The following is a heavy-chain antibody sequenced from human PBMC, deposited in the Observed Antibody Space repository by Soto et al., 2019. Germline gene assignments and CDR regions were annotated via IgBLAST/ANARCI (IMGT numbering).Heavy chain of an antibody. V-gene: IGHV3-33*01. J-gene: IGHJ4*02. CDR2: IWYDGSNK. CDR1: GFTFSSYG. CDR3: ARDHLGFGIDY. D-gene: IGHD3-10*01. Sequence: QVQLVESGGGVVQPGRSLRLSCAASGFTFSSYGMHCVRQAPGKGLEWVAVIWYDGSNKYYADSVKGRFTISRDNSKNTLYLQMNSLRAEDTAVYYCARDHLGFGIDYWGQGTLVTVSS.